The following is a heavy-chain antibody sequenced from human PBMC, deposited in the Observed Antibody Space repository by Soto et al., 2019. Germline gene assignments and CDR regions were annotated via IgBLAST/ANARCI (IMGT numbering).Heavy chain of an antibody. V-gene: IGHV1-69*01. D-gene: IGHD2-15*01. CDR3: ARVVGYCSGGSCYFDY. CDR1: GGTFSSYA. Sequence: QVQLVQSGAEVKKPGSSVKVSCKASGGTFSSYAISWVRQAPGQGLEWMGGIIPIFGTANYAQKFQGRVTITADESTSTAYMELRSLRSEDTAVYYCARVVGYCSGGSCYFDYWGQGTLVTVSS. CDR2: IIPIFGTA. J-gene: IGHJ4*02.